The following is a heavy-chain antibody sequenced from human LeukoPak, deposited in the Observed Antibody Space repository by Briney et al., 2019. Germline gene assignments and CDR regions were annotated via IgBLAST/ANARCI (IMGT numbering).Heavy chain of an antibody. Sequence: SETLSLTCTVSGGSISSYYWSWIRQPPGKGLEWIGYVSYSGSTNYNPSLKSRLTMSADTSRNQFSLKLSYVTAADTAVYYCARVIVVVPAGNWFDPWGQGTLVTVSS. CDR3: ARVIVVVPAGNWFDP. CDR2: VSYSGST. V-gene: IGHV4-59*08. D-gene: IGHD2-2*01. J-gene: IGHJ5*02. CDR1: GGSISSYY.